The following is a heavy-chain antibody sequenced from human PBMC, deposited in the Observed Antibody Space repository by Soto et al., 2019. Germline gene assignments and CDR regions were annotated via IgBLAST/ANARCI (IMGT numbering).Heavy chain of an antibody. CDR1: GGTFSSYA. CDR2: IIPLFGTA. V-gene: IGHV1-69*01. D-gene: IGHD2-21*02. J-gene: IGHJ4*02. CDR3: ARDRAPSCGCACHPSADY. Sequence: QAQLVQSGAEVKKPGSSVKVSCKASGGTFSSYAISWVRQAPGQGLEWMGGIIPLFGTANYAQKFQGRVTITADASSSTAYMEHGRMRFEDTAVYCCARDRAPSCGCACHPSADYWGQGTLVTVS.